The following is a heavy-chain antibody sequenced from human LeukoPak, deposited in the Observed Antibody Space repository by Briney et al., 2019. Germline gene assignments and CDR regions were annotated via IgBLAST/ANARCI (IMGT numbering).Heavy chain of an antibody. CDR3: ARDLVDDFWSGYKY. Sequence: SETLSLTCTVSGGSISSSSYYWGWIRQPPGKGLEWIGSIYYSGSTYYNPSLKSRVTISVDTSKNQFSLKLSSVTAADTAVYYCARDLVDDFWSGYKYWGQGTLVTVSS. CDR1: GGSISSSSYY. D-gene: IGHD3-3*01. CDR2: IYYSGST. J-gene: IGHJ4*02. V-gene: IGHV4-39*02.